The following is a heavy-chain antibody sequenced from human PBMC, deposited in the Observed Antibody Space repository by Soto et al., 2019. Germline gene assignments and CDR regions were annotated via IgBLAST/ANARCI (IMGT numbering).Heavy chain of an antibody. Sequence: QSQTLSLTCTVSGGSISSSSYYWGWIRQPPGKGLEWIGSIYYSGSTYYNPSLKSRVTISVDTSKNQFSLKRSSVTAADTAVYYCARHQSGDYGDPGWFDPWGQGTLVTVSS. D-gene: IGHD4-17*01. V-gene: IGHV4-39*01. CDR3: ARHQSGDYGDPGWFDP. CDR1: GGSISSSSYY. J-gene: IGHJ5*02. CDR2: IYYSGST.